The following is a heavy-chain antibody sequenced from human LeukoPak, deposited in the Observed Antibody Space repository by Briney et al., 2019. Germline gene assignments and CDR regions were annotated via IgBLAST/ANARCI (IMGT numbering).Heavy chain of an antibody. Sequence: TSETLSLTCTVSGGSISSYYRSWIRQPPGKGLEWIGYIHYSGSTNYNASLRSRVTISLDTSKSQFSLKLSSVTAAYTAVYYCARTYYYDTSGYGFDYWGQGTLVTVSS. V-gene: IGHV4-59*01. J-gene: IGHJ4*02. CDR2: IHYSGST. CDR1: GGSISSYY. D-gene: IGHD3-22*01. CDR3: ARTYYYDTSGYGFDY.